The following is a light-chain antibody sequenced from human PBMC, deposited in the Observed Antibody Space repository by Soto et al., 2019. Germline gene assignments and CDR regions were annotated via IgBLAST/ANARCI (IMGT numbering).Light chain of an antibody. J-gene: IGLJ3*02. CDR3: AAWDDSLSGWV. V-gene: IGLV1-47*01. CDR2: RND. CDR1: NSDIGNNY. Sequence: QSVLTQPPSASGTPGQRVTISCSGSNSDIGNNYVYWYQKLPGTAPKLLIYRNDQRPSGVPDRFSGSKSGTSASLAISGLRSEDKADYYCAAWDDSLSGWVFGGGTKLTVL.